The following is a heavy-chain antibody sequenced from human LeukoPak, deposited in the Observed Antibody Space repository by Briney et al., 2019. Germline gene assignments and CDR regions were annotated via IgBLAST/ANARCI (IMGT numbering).Heavy chain of an antibody. J-gene: IGHJ4*02. D-gene: IGHD1-26*01. CDR2: ISSNGGST. CDR1: GFTFDGYA. CDR3: VKDWRRGSYLSGIFDY. V-gene: IGHV3-64D*09. Sequence: PGGSLRLSCAASGFTFDGYAMHWVRQAPGKGLEYVSAISSNGGSTYYADSVKGRFTISRDNSKNALYLQMSSLRAEDTAVYYCVKDWRRGSYLSGIFDYWGQGTLVTVSS.